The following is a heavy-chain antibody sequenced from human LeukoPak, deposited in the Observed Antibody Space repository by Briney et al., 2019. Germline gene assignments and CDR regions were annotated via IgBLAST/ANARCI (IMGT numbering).Heavy chain of an antibody. J-gene: IGHJ4*02. CDR1: GFTFSSYA. D-gene: IGHD3-9*01. Sequence: GGPLRLSCAASGFTFSSYAMSWVRQAPGKGLEWVSAISGSGGSTYYADSVKGRFTISRDNAKNSLYLQMNSLRAEDTAVYYCASLPRVDILTGYYRDYWGQGTLVTVSS. V-gene: IGHV3-23*01. CDR2: ISGSGGST. CDR3: ASLPRVDILTGYYRDY.